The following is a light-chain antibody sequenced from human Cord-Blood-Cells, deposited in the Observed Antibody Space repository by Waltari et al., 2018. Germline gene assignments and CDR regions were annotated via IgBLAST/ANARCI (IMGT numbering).Light chain of an antibody. V-gene: IGKV3-20*01. Sequence: EIVLTQSPGTLSLSPGERATLPCRASQSVSSSYLAWYQQKPGQAPRLLIYGASSRATGIPDRFSGSGSGTDFTLTISRLEPEDFAVYYCQQYGSSPRYTFGQGTKREIK. CDR2: GAS. J-gene: IGKJ2*01. CDR1: QSVSSSY. CDR3: QQYGSSPRYT.